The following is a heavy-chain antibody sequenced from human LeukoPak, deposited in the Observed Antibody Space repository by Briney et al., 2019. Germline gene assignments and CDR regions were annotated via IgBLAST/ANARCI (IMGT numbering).Heavy chain of an antibody. Sequence: RESMRLACVLAAFTPSSTWTTWVSQAPGKGLEWVANINEDGSAQNYVDSVKGRFTISRDNAKSTLYLEMNSLRAEDTAVYYCARDAGYDRFNYWGQGTLVTVSS. CDR1: AFTPSSTW. J-gene: IGHJ4*02. D-gene: IGHD3-22*01. CDR2: INEDGSAQ. V-gene: IGHV3-7*05. CDR3: ARDAGYDRFNY.